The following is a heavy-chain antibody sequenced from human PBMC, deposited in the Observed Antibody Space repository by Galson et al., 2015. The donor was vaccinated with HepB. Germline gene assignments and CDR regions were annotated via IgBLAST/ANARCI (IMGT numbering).Heavy chain of an antibody. Sequence: SLRLSCASSGFTFSSYVMSWVRQAPGKGLEWVSTVSDTGSTTFYSDSVKGRFTISRDNSKNTLYLQMSSLRAEDTAVYYCAKQYPLGELSLYCDYWGQGTLVTVSS. CDR1: GFTFSSYV. CDR2: VSDTGSTT. D-gene: IGHD3-16*02. V-gene: IGHV3-23*01. J-gene: IGHJ4*02. CDR3: AKQYPLGELSLYCDY.